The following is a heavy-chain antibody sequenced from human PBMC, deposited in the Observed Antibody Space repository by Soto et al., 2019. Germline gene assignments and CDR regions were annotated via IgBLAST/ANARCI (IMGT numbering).Heavy chain of an antibody. CDR1: GGSISSGNYY. CDR3: AREKGSPRNLFGIDV. CDR2: IYYSGST. Sequence: PSETLSLTCTVSGGSISSGNYYWSWIRQHPGNGLEWIGYIYYSGSTYYSPSLRSRVTISIDTSKNQFSLRLSSVTVADTAVYYCAREKGSPRNLFGIDVWGQGTTVTVS. V-gene: IGHV4-31*03. J-gene: IGHJ6*02.